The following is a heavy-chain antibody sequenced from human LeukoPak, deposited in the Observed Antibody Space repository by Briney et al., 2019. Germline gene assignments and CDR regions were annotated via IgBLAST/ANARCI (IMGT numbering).Heavy chain of an antibody. V-gene: IGHV1-69*01. CDR2: IIPISGTA. CDR1: GGTFSSYA. J-gene: IGHJ5*02. D-gene: IGHD6-13*01. CDR3: ARESGYSSSWYGFDP. Sequence: VKVSCKASGGTFSSYAISWVRQAPGQGLEWMGGIIPISGTANYAQKFQGRVTITADESTSTAYMELSSLRSEDTAVYYCARESGYSSSWYGFDPWGQGTLVTVSS.